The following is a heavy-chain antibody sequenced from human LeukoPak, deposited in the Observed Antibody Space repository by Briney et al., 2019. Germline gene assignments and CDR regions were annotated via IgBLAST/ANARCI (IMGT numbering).Heavy chain of an antibody. V-gene: IGHV1-18*01. CDR1: GYTFTSYG. J-gene: IGHJ5*02. D-gene: IGHD3-22*01. CDR3: AREPAYYHDSSGYYSS. CDR2: ISAYNGNT. Sequence: ASVKVSCKASGYTFTSYGISWVRQAPGQGLEWMGWISAYNGNTNYAQKLQGRVTMTTDTSTSTAYMELRSLRSDDTAVYYCAREPAYYHDSSGYYSSWGQGTLVTVSS.